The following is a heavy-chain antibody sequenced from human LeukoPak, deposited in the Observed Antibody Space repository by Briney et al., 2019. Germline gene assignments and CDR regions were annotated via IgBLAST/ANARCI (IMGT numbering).Heavy chain of an antibody. CDR1: GGSISNYY. J-gene: IGHJ4*02. CDR2: LYYTGST. CDR3: ARHGTVRGVDPDFDY. V-gene: IGHV4-59*08. Sequence: PSETLSLTCTVSGGSISNYYWSWIRQPPGKGLEWIAYLYYTGSTNSNSSLKSRVTISVDMSKNQFSLKLSSVTAADTAVYYCARHGTVRGVDPDFDYWGQGTLVTVSS. D-gene: IGHD4-17*01.